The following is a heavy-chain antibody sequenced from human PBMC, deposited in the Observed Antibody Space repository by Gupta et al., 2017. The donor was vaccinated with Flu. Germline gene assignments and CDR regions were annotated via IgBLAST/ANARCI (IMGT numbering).Heavy chain of an antibody. J-gene: IGHJ4*02. Sequence: EVQLLESGGGLVQPGGSLRLSCAASGFTFSSYAMSWVRQAPGKGLEWVSAISGTGGSTYYADSVKGRFTISRDNSKNRLNLQMNSLRAEDTAVYYCAKGFGSGYEFDFWGQGTLVTVSS. D-gene: IGHD5-12*01. CDR3: AKGFGSGYEFDF. CDR2: ISGTGGST. V-gene: IGHV3-23*01. CDR1: GFTFSSYA.